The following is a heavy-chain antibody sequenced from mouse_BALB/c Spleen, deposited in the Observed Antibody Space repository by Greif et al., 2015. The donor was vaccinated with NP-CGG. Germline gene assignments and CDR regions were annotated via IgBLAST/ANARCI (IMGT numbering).Heavy chain of an antibody. J-gene: IGHJ1*01. V-gene: IGHV5-15*02. CDR2: ISNLAYSI. CDR3: ARDYGSSYWYFDV. D-gene: IGHD1-1*01. Sequence: EVMLVESGGGLVQPGGTRKLSCAASGFTFSDYGMAWVRQAPGKGPEWVAFISNLAYSIYYADTVTGRFTISRENAKNTLFLEMSSLRSEDRAMYYCARDYGSSYWYFDVWGAGTTVTVSS. CDR1: GFTFSDYG.